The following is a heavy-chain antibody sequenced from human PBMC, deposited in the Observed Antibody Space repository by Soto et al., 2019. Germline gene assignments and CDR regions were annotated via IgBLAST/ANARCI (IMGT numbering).Heavy chain of an antibody. CDR2: INPNNGDT. CDR1: GYTFTGHY. J-gene: IGHJ4*02. V-gene: IGHV1-2*02. Sequence: ASVKVSCKASGYTFTGHYIHWVRQAPGQGLQWMGWINPNNGDTNYAQKFQGRVTMTRDTSISTAYLELSRLTSDDSAVYYCARATYDPNLFDYWGQGAPVTVSS. D-gene: IGHD3-3*01. CDR3: ARATYDPNLFDY.